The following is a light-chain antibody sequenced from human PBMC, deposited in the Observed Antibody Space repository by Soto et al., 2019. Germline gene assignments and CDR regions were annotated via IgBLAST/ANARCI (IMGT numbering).Light chain of an antibody. CDR2: SNN. V-gene: IGLV1-44*01. Sequence: QSVLTQPASASGTPGQRVTISCSGSSSNIGSNTVNWYQQLPGTAPKLLIYSNNQRPSGVPDRLSGSKSGTSASLAISGRQSEDEADYYCAAWDDSLNGVVFGGGTKLTVL. J-gene: IGLJ2*01. CDR1: SSNIGSNT. CDR3: AAWDDSLNGVV.